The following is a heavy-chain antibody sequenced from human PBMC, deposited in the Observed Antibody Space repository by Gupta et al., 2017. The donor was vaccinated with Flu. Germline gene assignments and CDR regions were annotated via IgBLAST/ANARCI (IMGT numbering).Heavy chain of an antibody. D-gene: IGHD2-15*01. CDR3: AKDGGYCSGGSCYSGWFDP. J-gene: IGHJ5*02. CDR1: GFTFDDYA. CDR2: ISWNSGSI. Sequence: EVQLVESGGGLVQPGRSLRLSCAASGFTFDDYAMHWVRQAPGKGLEWVSGISWNSGSIGYADSVKGRFTISRDNAKNSLYLQMNSLRAEDTALYYCAKDGGYCSGGSCYSGWFDPWGQGTLVTVSS. V-gene: IGHV3-9*01.